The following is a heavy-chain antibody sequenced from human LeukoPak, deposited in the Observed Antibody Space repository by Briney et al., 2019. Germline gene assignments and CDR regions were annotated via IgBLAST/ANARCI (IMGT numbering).Heavy chain of an antibody. J-gene: IGHJ4*02. CDR2: IYYSGST. Sequence: SETLSLTCTVSGGSISSSSYYWGWIRQPPGKGLEWIGNIYYSGSTYYNPSLKGRVTISVDTSKNQFSLKLSSVTAADTAVYYCARGPDYGDYNAYYFDYWGQGTLVTVSS. V-gene: IGHV4-39*07. CDR1: GGSISSSSYY. D-gene: IGHD4-17*01. CDR3: ARGPDYGDYNAYYFDY.